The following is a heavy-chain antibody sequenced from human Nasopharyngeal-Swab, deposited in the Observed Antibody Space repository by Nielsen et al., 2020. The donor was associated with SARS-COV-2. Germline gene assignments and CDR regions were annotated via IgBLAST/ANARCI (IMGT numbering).Heavy chain of an antibody. CDR3: ARDSSGYYRAPFDY. CDR2: IWYDGSNK. CDR1: GFTFSSYG. D-gene: IGHD3-22*01. V-gene: IGHV3-33*01. J-gene: IGHJ4*02. Sequence: GESLKISCAASGFTFSSYGMHWVRQAPGKGLEWVAVIWYDGSNKYYADSVEGRFTISRDNSKNTLYLQMNSLRAEDTAVYYCARDSSGYYRAPFDYWGQGTLVTVSS.